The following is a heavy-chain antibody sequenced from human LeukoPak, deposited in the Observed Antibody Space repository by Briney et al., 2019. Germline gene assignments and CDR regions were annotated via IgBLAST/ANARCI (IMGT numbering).Heavy chain of an antibody. V-gene: IGHV4-59*08. D-gene: IGHD3-22*01. CDR1: GGSFSGYY. CDR2: IYYSGST. Sequence: KPSETLSLTCAVYGGSFSGYYWSWIRQPPGKGLEWIGYIYYSGSTNYNPSLKSRITISVDTSKNQFSLKLSSVTAADTAVYYCASVYYYDSSGYYYDYWGQGTLVTVSS. CDR3: ASVYYYDSSGYYYDY. J-gene: IGHJ4*02.